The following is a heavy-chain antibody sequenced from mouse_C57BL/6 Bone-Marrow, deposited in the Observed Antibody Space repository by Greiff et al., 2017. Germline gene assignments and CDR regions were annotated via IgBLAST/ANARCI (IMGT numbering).Heavy chain of an antibody. CDR3: AQNAYYYGSSYWYFDV. J-gene: IGHJ1*03. V-gene: IGHV1-55*01. CDR1: GYTFTSYW. CDR2: IYPGSGST. Sequence: QVQLQQPGAELVKPGASVKMSCKASGYTFTSYWITWVKQRPGQGLEWIGDIYPGSGSTNYNEKFKSKATLTVDTSSSTAYMQLSSLTSEDSAVYYCAQNAYYYGSSYWYFDVWGTGTTVTVSS. D-gene: IGHD1-1*01.